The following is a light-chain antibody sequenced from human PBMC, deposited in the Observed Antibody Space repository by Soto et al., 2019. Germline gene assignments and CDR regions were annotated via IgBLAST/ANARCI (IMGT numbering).Light chain of an antibody. CDR3: QKRGNCLWT. CDR2: DAY. V-gene: IGKV3-11*01. J-gene: IGKJ1*01. Sequence: IVLTQSPATLSLSPGERATLSCRASQSVSSYLAWYQQKRRQALTLLIYDAYSGDTRIRGSFSGRGFGTYFALTISRLEPEDFAVYFCQKRGNCLWTFGQGTKVDIK. CDR1: QSVSSY.